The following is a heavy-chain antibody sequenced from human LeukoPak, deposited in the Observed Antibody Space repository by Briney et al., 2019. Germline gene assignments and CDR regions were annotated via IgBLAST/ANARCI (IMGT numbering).Heavy chain of an antibody. CDR2: MNPNSGNT. Sequence: ASVKVSCKASGYTFTNHDINWVRQATGQGLELMGWMNPNSGNTGYSQKFPGRLTITRDTSISTAYMELSSLRSDDTAVYYCVRMTVRGVISPWGQGTRVTVSS. CDR3: VRMTVRGVISP. V-gene: IGHV1-8*03. CDR1: GYTFTNHD. J-gene: IGHJ5*02. D-gene: IGHD3-10*01.